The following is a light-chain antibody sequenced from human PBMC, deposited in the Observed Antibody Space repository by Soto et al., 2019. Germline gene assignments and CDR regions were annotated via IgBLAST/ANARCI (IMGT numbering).Light chain of an antibody. V-gene: IGLV2-14*01. CDR2: EVT. J-gene: IGLJ3*02. CDR3: ISYIPSTTTHWV. CDR1: SSDPGAYNS. Sequence: QSALTQPASLSGSPGQSITISCTGTSSDPGAYNSVSWYQHRPGKAPRLIIYEVTNRPSGVSNRFSGSKSGNTASLTISGLQAEDEADYYCISYIPSTTTHWVFGGGTKLTVL.